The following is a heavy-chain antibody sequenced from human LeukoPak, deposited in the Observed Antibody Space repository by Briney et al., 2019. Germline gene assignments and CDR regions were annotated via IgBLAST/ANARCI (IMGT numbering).Heavy chain of an antibody. J-gene: IGHJ6*02. CDR1: GGSISSGDYY. CDR2: LYYSGST. CDR3: ARDHYDTTVYYYYGMDV. D-gene: IGHD3-9*01. Sequence: PQTLSLTCTVSGGSISSGDYYWSWIRQPPGKRLQWIGYLYYSGSTYYNPSLKSRVTISVDTSKNQFSLKLSSVTAADTAVYYCARDHYDTTVYYYYGMDVWGQGTTVTVSS. V-gene: IGHV4-30-4*01.